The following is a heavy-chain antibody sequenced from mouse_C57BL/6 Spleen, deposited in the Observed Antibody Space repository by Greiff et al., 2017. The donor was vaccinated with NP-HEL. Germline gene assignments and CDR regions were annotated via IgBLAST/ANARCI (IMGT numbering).Heavy chain of an antibody. J-gene: IGHJ4*01. CDR1: GYTFTSYW. CDR3: ARVRGLPGAMDY. CDR2: IHPNSGST. D-gene: IGHD3-2*02. Sequence: QVQLQQPGAELVKPGASVKLSCKASGYTFTSYWMHWVKQRPGQGLEWIGMIHPNSGSTNYNEKFKSKATLTVDKSSSTAYMQLSGLTSEDSAVYYCARVRGLPGAMDYWGQGTSVTVSS. V-gene: IGHV1-64*01.